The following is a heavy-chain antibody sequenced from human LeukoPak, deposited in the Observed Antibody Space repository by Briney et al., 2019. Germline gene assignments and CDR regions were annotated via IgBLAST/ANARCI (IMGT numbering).Heavy chain of an antibody. Sequence: SETLSLTRAVYGGSFSGYYWSWIRQPPGKGLEWIGEINHSGSTNYNPSLKSRVTISVDTSKNQFSLKLSSVTAAVTAVYYCARAGTTGMAFDIWGQGTMVTVSS. D-gene: IGHD1-7*01. J-gene: IGHJ3*02. CDR1: GGSFSGYY. CDR3: ARAGTTGMAFDI. CDR2: INHSGST. V-gene: IGHV4-34*01.